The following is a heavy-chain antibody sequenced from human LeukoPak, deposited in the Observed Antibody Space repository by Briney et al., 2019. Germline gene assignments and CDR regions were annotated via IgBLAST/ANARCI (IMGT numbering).Heavy chain of an antibody. CDR1: GFTFSSFA. CDR2: ITGSGAST. V-gene: IGHV3-23*01. J-gene: IGHJ4*02. CDR3: AKRSSISSGYFDF. Sequence: PGGSLRLSCAASGFTFSSFAMTWVRQAPGKGLEWVSAITGSGASTNYADSVKGRFTISRENSKNTIYLQMNSLRAEDTAMYYCAKRSSISSGYFDFWGRGTLVTVSS. D-gene: IGHD3-22*01.